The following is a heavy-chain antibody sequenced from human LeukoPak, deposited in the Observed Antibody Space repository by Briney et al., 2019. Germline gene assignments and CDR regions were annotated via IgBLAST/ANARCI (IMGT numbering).Heavy chain of an antibody. D-gene: IGHD3-10*01. CDR3: ARALNEDFGEFDYYGMDV. CDR1: GFTFSSYA. CDR2: ISYDGSNK. J-gene: IGHJ6*02. V-gene: IGHV3-30*03. Sequence: GGSLRLSCAASGFTFSSYAMSWVRQAPGKGLEWVAVISYDGSNKYYADSVKGRFTISRDNSKNTLYLQMNSLRAEDTAVYYCARALNEDFGEFDYYGMDVWGQGTTVTVS.